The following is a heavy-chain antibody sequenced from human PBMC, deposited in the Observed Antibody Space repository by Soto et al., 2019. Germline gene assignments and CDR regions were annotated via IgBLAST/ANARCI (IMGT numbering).Heavy chain of an antibody. CDR3: AKDGARWWNYAHGMDV. D-gene: IGHD1-7*01. CDR2: ISYDGSNK. Sequence: QVQLVESGGGVVQPGRSLRLSCAASGFTFSSYAMHWVRQAPGKGLEWVAVISYDGSNKYYADSVKGRFTISRDNSKNTLYLQMNSLRAEDTAVYYCAKDGARWWNYAHGMDVWGQGTTVTVSS. J-gene: IGHJ6*02. V-gene: IGHV3-30*04. CDR1: GFTFSSYA.